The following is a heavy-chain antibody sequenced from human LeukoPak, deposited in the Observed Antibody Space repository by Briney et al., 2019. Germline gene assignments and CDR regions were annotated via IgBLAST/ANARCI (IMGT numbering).Heavy chain of an antibody. J-gene: IGHJ5*02. CDR1: GFTFSSYS. V-gene: IGHV3-21*01. Sequence: GRSLRPSRAASGFTFSSYSMNWVRQAPGKGLEWVSSISSSSSYIYYADSVKGRLTISRDNAKNSLYLQMNSLRAEDTAVYYCASGPHRRAGNWFDPWGQGTLVTVSS. CDR3: ASGPHRRAGNWFDP. CDR2: ISSSSSYI.